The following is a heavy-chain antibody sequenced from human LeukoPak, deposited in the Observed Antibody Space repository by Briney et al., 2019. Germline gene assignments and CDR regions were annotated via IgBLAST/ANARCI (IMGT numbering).Heavy chain of an antibody. J-gene: IGHJ5*02. CDR2: IYVDGRTT. Sequence: GGSLRLSCVASGFTFSNYWMHWVRQPPGKGLVWVSRIYVDGRTTNYADSVKGRFTISRDNAKNTMYLEMNSLSVEDTATYYCIRDFRSADLWGQGTLVTVTS. CDR3: IRDFRSADL. CDR1: GFTFSNYW. V-gene: IGHV3-74*01.